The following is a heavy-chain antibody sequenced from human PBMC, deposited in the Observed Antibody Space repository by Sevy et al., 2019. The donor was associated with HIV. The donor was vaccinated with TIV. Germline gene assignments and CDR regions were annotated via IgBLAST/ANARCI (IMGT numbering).Heavy chain of an antibody. J-gene: IGHJ4*02. Sequence: GGSLRLSCAASGFTFSIYYMTWARQAPGKGLEWVANIKSDGSDKYYVDSVKGRFTISRDNAKNSLYLQMNSLTAEDTAVYYCARDPRMYGDYLLAYFDSWGQGTLVTVSS. CDR1: GFTFSIYY. CDR2: IKSDGSDK. D-gene: IGHD2-8*01. CDR3: ARDPRMYGDYLLAYFDS. V-gene: IGHV3-7*01.